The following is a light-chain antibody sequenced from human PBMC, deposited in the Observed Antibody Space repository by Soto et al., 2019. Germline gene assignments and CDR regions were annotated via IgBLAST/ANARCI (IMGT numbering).Light chain of an antibody. J-gene: IGKJ3*01. CDR1: QSVSSSF. CDR2: GAS. V-gene: IGKV3-20*01. Sequence: EIVLTQSPGTLSLSPGERATLSCRASQSVSSSFLAWYQQKHGQAPRLLIYGASSRAAGIPDRFSGRGSGTDFTLTISRLEPDDFAVYCCQHYGTSPPLFTFGPGTKVDIK. CDR3: QHYGTSPPLFT.